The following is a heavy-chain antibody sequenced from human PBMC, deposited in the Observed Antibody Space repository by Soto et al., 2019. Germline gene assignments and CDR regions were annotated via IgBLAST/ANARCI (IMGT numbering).Heavy chain of an antibody. V-gene: IGHV1-69*13. CDR3: ARDQYSYGPRWFDP. CDR2: IIPIFGTA. J-gene: IGHJ5*02. Sequence: SVKGSCKASGGPFSSYAISWVRQAPGQGLEWMGGIIPIFGTANYAQKFQGRVTITADESTSTAYMELSSLRSEDTAVYYCARDQYSYGPRWFDPWGQVTLVTVPS. CDR1: GGPFSSYA. D-gene: IGHD5-18*01.